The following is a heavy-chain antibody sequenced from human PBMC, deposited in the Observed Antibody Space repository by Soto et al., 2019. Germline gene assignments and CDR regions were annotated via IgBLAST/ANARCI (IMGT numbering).Heavy chain of an antibody. V-gene: IGHV4-30-2*01. D-gene: IGHD6-13*01. CDR2: IYHSGRT. CDR3: SRSQQLTHLDY. CDR1: GGSISSGGYS. J-gene: IGHJ4*02. Sequence: TLSLTCAVSGGSISSGGYSWSWIRQPPGKGLEWIGYIYHSGRTYYNPSLKSRVTISVDRSKNQFSLTLSSVTAADTAVYYCSRSQQLTHLDYWGQGNQVTVPS.